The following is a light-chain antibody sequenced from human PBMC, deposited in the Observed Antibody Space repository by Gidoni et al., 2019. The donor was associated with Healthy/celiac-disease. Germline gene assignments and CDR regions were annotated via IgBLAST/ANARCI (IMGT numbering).Light chain of an antibody. J-gene: IGKJ4*01. Sequence: EIVLTQSPGTLSLSPGERATLSCRASQSVSSSYLAWYQQKPGQAPRLLIYGASSRATGIPDRFSGSGSGTDFTLTISRLEPEDFAVYYCQQHGSSPFTFXGXTKVXIK. CDR2: GAS. CDR1: QSVSSSY. CDR3: QQHGSSPFT. V-gene: IGKV3-20*01.